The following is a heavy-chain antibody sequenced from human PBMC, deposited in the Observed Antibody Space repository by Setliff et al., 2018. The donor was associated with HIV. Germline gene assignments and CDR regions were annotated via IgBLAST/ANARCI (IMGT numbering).Heavy chain of an antibody. Sequence: SETLSLTCTVSGDSIRSGDFYWSWIRQSPGKGLEWIGHIYSSGSTNYNPSLKSRVTISVDTSKNQFSLKLNSVTAADTAVYYCARDPSNTSGWLPYYDYWGQGTLVTVSS. V-gene: IGHV4-61*08. D-gene: IGHD6-19*01. CDR1: GDSIRSGDFY. CDR2: IYSSGST. J-gene: IGHJ4*02. CDR3: ARDPSNTSGWLPYYDY.